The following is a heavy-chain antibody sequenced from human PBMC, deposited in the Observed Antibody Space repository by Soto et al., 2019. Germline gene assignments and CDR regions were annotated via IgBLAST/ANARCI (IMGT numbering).Heavy chain of an antibody. CDR2: IIPIFGTA. D-gene: IGHD3-22*01. CDR1: GGTFSRYA. Sequence: GASVKVSCKGAGGTFSRYAISWGRQAPGQGLEWMGGIIPIFGTANYAQKFQGRVTITADESTSTAYMELSSLRSEDTAVYYCARAPYYYGSSGYSPNYYYYYGMDVWGQGTTVTVSS. CDR3: ARAPYYYGSSGYSPNYYYYYGMDV. V-gene: IGHV1-69*13. J-gene: IGHJ6*02.